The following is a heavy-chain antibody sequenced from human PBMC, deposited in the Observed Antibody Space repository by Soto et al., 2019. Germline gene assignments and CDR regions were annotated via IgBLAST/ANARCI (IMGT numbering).Heavy chain of an antibody. J-gene: IGHJ6*02. CDR2: IKTKADGGAT. V-gene: IGHV3-15*07. Sequence: EVQLVESGGGLVKPGGSIRLSCAASGFTFTNDYMNWVRQAPGKGLEWVGRIKTKADGGATDYAESVRDRFTISRDDSTNTLYLQMNSLKTQDTAVYYCTTAAGTQYYYNYNLDVWGQGTTVAVSS. CDR1: GFTFTNDY. D-gene: IGHD3-10*01. CDR3: TTAAGTQYYYNYNLDV.